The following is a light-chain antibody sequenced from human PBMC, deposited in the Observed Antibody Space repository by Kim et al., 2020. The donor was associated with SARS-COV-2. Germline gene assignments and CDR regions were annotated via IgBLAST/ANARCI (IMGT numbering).Light chain of an antibody. V-gene: IGLV3-19*01. CDR3: NSRDSNDNVV. CDR2: GKN. J-gene: IGLJ2*01. CDR1: SLRSYY. Sequence: VALGQTVKITCQGDSLRSYYATLDQHKPGPAPILVIYGKNNRPSGIPDRFSGSSSGNTASLTITGTQAGDEADYYCNSRDSNDNVVFGGGTQLTVL.